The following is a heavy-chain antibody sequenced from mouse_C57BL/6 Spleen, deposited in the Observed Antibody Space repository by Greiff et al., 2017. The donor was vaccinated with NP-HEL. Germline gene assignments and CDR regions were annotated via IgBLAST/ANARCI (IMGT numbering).Heavy chain of an antibody. CDR2: INPGSGGT. Sequence: LQESGAELVRPGTSVKVSCKASGYAFTNYLIEWVKQRPGQGLEWIGVINPGSGGTNYNEKFKGKATLTADKSSSTAYMQLSSLTSEDSAVYVCARCYYGTRCAMDYWGQGTSVTVSS. V-gene: IGHV1-54*01. CDR3: ARCYYGTRCAMDY. CDR1: GYAFTNYL. J-gene: IGHJ4*01. D-gene: IGHD1-1*01.